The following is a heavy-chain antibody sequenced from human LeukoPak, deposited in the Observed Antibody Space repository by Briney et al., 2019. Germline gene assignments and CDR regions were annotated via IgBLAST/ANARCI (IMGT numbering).Heavy chain of an antibody. V-gene: IGHV4-34*01. CDR1: GGSFSGYY. D-gene: IGHD1-26*01. CDR2: INHSGST. Sequence: TXAVYGGSFSGYYWSWVRQPPGKGLEWIGEINHSGSTNYNPSLKSRVTISVDTSKNQFSLKLSSVTAADTAVYYCXRXKXXYVXYXXYYMDVWGKGTTVTVSS. CDR3: XRXKXXYVXYXXYYMDV. J-gene: IGHJ6*03.